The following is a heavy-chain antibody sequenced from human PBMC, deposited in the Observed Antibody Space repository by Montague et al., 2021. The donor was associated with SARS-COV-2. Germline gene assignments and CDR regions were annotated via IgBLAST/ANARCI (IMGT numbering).Heavy chain of an antibody. CDR2: LHYSARP. V-gene: IGHV4-39*02. CDR1: GDSISSCSYN. Sequence: SETLSLTCAVYGDSISSCSYNWVWIRQPPGQGLKRIRSLHYSARPYYNPSLQSRITIYVSTSKIHLFLKLGTATAAAAAVCYCTRLVHMTWPEPTQGFDYWGQGTLVAVSS. CDR3: TRLVHMTWPEPTQGFDY. D-gene: IGHD1-1*01. J-gene: IGHJ4*02.